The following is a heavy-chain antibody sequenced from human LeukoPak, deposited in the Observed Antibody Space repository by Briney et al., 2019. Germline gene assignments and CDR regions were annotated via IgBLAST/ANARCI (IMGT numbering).Heavy chain of an antibody. V-gene: IGHV4-39*01. D-gene: IGHD1-26*01. J-gene: IGHJ6*03. CDR3: ARLFGELQAPFVYYYMDV. CDR1: GGSISSSSYY. CDR2: IYYSGST. Sequence: PSETLSLTCTVSGGSISSSSYYWGWIRQPPGKGLEWIGSIYYSGSTYYNPSLKSRVTISVDTSKNQFSLKLSSVTAADTAVYYCARLFGELQAPFVYYYMDVWGKGTTVTVSS.